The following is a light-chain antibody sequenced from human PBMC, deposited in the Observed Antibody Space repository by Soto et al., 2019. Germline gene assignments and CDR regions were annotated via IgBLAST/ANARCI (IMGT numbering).Light chain of an antibody. CDR3: SSYTSSSTLPDV. Sequence: VLTQPASVSGSPGQSITISCTGTSSDVGGYNYVSWYQQHPGKAPKLMIYDVSNRPSGVSNRFSGSKSGNTASLTISGLQAEDEADYYCSSYTSSSTLPDVFGTGTKLTVL. CDR2: DVS. V-gene: IGLV2-14*01. CDR1: SSDVGGYNY. J-gene: IGLJ1*01.